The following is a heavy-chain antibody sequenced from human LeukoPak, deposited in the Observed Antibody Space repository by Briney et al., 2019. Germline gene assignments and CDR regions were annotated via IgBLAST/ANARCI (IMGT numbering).Heavy chain of an antibody. V-gene: IGHV4-59*01. D-gene: IGHD1-26*01. J-gene: IGHJ4*02. CDR1: GGSFSGYY. CDR2: IYYSGNT. CDR3: ARDPYSGSYFDY. Sequence: SETLSLTCAVYGGSFSGYYWGWIRQPPGKGLEWIGYIYYSGNTNYNPSLKSRVTISGDTSKNQFSLKLSSVTAADTAVYYCARDPYSGSYFDYWGQGTLVTASS.